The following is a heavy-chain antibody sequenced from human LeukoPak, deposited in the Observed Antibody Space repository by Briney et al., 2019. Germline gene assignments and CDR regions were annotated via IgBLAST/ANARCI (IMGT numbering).Heavy chain of an antibody. CDR3: ARGGVGSGGLDY. CDR1: GFTFSSYS. J-gene: IGHJ4*02. CDR2: ISSSSSYI. V-gene: IGHV3-21*01. Sequence: GGSLRLSCAASGFTFSSYSMNWVRQAPGKGLEWVSSISSSSSYIYYADSVKGRFTISRDNAKNSLYLQMNSLRAEDTAVYYCARGGVGSGGLDYWGQGTLVTVSS. D-gene: IGHD3-10*01.